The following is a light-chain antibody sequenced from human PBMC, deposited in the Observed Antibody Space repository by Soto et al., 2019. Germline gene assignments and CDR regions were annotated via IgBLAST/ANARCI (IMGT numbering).Light chain of an antibody. CDR1: QNVGNN. Sequence: IVMTQSPGTLSVFPGESLTLSCTASQNVGNNLVWYQQKPGQAPRLLIYGASTRAAGIPARFSGSGSGTEFTPTISSLQSEDFAVYYCQQYNNWPPKITFGQGTRLEIK. J-gene: IGKJ5*01. CDR2: GAS. V-gene: IGKV3-15*01. CDR3: QQYNNWPPKIT.